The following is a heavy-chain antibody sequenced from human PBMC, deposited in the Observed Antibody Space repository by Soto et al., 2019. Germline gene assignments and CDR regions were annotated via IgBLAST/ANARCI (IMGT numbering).Heavy chain of an antibody. CDR3: ARLPTDYDFWSGYRPGAFDI. D-gene: IGHD3-3*01. Sequence: PSETLSLTCTVSGGSISSSSYYWGWIRQPPGKGLEWIGSIYYSGSTYYNPSLKSRVTISVDTSKNQFSLKLSSVTAADTAVYYCARLPTDYDFWSGYRPGAFDIWGQRTMVT. J-gene: IGHJ3*02. CDR2: IYYSGST. CDR1: GGSISSSSYY. V-gene: IGHV4-39*01.